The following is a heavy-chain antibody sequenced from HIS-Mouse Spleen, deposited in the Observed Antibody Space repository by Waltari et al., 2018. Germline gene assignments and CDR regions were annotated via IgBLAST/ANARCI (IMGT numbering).Heavy chain of an antibody. V-gene: IGHV4-39*07. Sequence: LQLQESGPALVTPSETLSLTCTVSGGSIMRSCYSWGWIRQPPGKGLEWIGSIYYSGSTYYNPSLKSRVTISVDTSKNQFSLTLSSVTAADTAVYYCAREIPYSSSWYDWYFDLWGRGTLVTVSS. J-gene: IGHJ2*01. CDR1: GGSIMRSCYS. CDR2: IYYSGST. D-gene: IGHD6-13*01. CDR3: AREIPYSSSWYDWYFDL.